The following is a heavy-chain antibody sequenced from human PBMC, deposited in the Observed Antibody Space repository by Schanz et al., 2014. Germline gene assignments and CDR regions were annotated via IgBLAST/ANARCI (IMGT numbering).Heavy chain of an antibody. V-gene: IGHV3-7*01. D-gene: IGHD4-17*01. J-gene: IGHJ4*02. Sequence: EVQLVESGGGVVRPGGSLRLSCVASGFTFISYDIHWVRQAPGKGLEWVANIKQDGSEKYYVDSVKGRFTISRDNAKKSLYLRMNSLRAEDTAVYYCARDAVTSVLTPGFYYWGQGTLVTVSS. CDR3: ARDAVTSVLTPGFYY. CDR2: IKQDGSEK. CDR1: GFTFISYD.